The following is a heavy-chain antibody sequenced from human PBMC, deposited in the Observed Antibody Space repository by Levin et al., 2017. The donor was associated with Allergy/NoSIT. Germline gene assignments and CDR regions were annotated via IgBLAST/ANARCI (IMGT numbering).Heavy chain of an antibody. J-gene: IGHJ3*01. CDR2: IRGSGEKT. CDR3: AKEEASRLADAFDV. V-gene: IGHV3-23*01. D-gene: IGHD3-9*01. CDR1: GFTFSNYA. Sequence: GGSLRLSCAASGFTFSNYAMSWVRQAPGKGLEWVSSIRGSGEKTFYADSVKGRFTISRDNSKNTMYLQMKSLRAEDTAMYYCAKEEASRLADAFDVWGQGTMVTVSS.